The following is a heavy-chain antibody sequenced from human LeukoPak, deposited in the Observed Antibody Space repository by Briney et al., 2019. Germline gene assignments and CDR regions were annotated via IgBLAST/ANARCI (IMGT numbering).Heavy chain of an antibody. CDR1: GGSINSSSYY. Sequence: SETLSLTCTVSGGSINSSSYYWSWIRQPPGKGLEWIGEINHSGSTNYNPSLKSRVTISVDTSKNQFSLKLSSVTAADTAVYYCARKRALTGPGFDYWGQGTLVTVSS. CDR3: ARKRALTGPGFDY. J-gene: IGHJ4*02. CDR2: INHSGST. D-gene: IGHD4-11*01. V-gene: IGHV4-39*07.